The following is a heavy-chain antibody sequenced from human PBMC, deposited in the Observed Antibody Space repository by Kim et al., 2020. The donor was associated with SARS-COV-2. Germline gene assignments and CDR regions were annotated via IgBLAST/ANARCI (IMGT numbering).Heavy chain of an antibody. CDR3: ARLHAGYSSSWYADY. V-gene: IGHV4-34*01. D-gene: IGHD6-13*01. Sequence: PSLKSRVTISVDTSKNQFSLKLSSVTAADTAVYYCARLHAGYSSSWYADYWGQGTLVTVSS. J-gene: IGHJ4*02.